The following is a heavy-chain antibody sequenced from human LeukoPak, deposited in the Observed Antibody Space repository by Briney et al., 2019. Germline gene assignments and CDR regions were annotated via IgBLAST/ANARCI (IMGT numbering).Heavy chain of an antibody. CDR2: ISGSGGST. CDR3: ATNRRVAVAAIHFDY. V-gene: IGHV3-23*01. D-gene: IGHD6-19*01. J-gene: IGHJ4*02. Sequence: GGSLRLSCAASGFTFSSYWMSWVRQAPGKGLEWVSGISGSGGSTYYADSVKGRFTISRDNSKNTLYLQMNSLRAEDTAVYYCATNRRVAVAAIHFDYWGQGTLVTVSS. CDR1: GFTFSSYW.